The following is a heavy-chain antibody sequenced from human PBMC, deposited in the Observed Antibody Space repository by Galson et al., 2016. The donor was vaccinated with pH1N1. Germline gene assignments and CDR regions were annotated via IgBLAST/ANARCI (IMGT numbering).Heavy chain of an antibody. Sequence: LSLTCTVSGASITTYHWNWIRQPPGKGLEWIGNIFHSGSTNSNPSLKSRLTISLDKSKNQFSLKLRSVTAADTAVYYCEYGSNLDAFDMWGQGTMVTVSS. CDR3: EYGSNLDAFDM. D-gene: IGHD5-24*01. CDR2: IFHSGST. CDR1: GASITTYH. J-gene: IGHJ3*02. V-gene: IGHV4-59*08.